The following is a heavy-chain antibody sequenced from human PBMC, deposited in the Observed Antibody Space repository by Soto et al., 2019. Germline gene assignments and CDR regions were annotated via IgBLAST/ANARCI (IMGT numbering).Heavy chain of an antibody. J-gene: IGHJ4*02. CDR1: GFSLTTSGVG. V-gene: IGHV2-5*02. D-gene: IGHD3-10*01. Sequence: QITLKESGPTLVRPTQTLTLTCTFSGFSLTTSGVGVGWIRQPPGKALAWLAVIYWDDDKRYSSSLKSRLTITKDTSKNHVVITMTNMDPVDTATYYCAHHPYYGLGSYSFDYWGQGTLVTVSS. CDR3: AHHPYYGLGSYSFDY. CDR2: IYWDDDK.